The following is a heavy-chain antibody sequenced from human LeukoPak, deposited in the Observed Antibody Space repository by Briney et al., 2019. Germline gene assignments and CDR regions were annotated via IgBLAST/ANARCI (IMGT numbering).Heavy chain of an antibody. V-gene: IGHV4-34*01. J-gene: IGHJ4*02. D-gene: IGHD3-22*01. CDR1: GGSISSYY. CDR2: INHSGST. Sequence: SETLSLTCTVSGGSISSYYWSWIRQPPGKGLEWIGEINHSGSTNYNPSLKSRVTISVDTSKNQFSLKLSSVTAADTAVYYCARVPYYDSSGYPDYWGQGTLVTVSS. CDR3: ARVPYYDSSGYPDY.